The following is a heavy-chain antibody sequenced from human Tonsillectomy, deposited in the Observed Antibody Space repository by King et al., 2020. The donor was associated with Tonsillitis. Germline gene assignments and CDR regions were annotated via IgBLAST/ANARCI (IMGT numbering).Heavy chain of an antibody. D-gene: IGHD2-2*01. CDR2: INHSGST. V-gene: IGHV4-34*01. Sequence: VQLQQWGAGLLKPSETLTLTCAVYGGSFSGYYWSWIRQPPGKGLEWIGEINHSGSTNYNTSLKSRVTVSVDTSKNQFSLKLSSVTAADTAVYYCARGIVVPAAILRTNWFDPWGQGTLVTVAS. J-gene: IGHJ5*02. CDR3: ARGIVVPAAILRTNWFDP. CDR1: GGSFSGYY.